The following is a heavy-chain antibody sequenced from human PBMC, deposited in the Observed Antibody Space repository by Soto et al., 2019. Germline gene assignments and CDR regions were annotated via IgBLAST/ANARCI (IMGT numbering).Heavy chain of an antibody. Sequence: SVKVSCKASGGTFSSYAISWVRQAPGQGLEWMGGIIPIFGTANYAQKFQGRVTITADESTSTAYMELSSLRSEDTAVYYCAREYRLEMATNPGFDPWGQGTLVTVSS. CDR2: IIPIFGTA. CDR1: GGTFSSYA. CDR3: AREYRLEMATNPGFDP. J-gene: IGHJ5*02. D-gene: IGHD5-12*01. V-gene: IGHV1-69*13.